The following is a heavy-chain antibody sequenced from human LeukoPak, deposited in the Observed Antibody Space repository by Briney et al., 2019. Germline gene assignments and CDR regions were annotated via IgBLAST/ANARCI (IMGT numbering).Heavy chain of an antibody. V-gene: IGHV4-59*01. CDR1: GGSISSYY. D-gene: IGHD4-23*01. J-gene: IGHJ6*02. CDR3: ARVVGLRWYYYGMDV. Sequence: PSETLSLTCTVSGGSISSYYWSWIRQPPGKGLEWIGYIYYSGSTNYNPSLKSRVTISVDTSKNQFSLKLSSVTAADTAVYYCARVVGLRWYYYGMDVWGQGTTVTVSS. CDR2: IYYSGST.